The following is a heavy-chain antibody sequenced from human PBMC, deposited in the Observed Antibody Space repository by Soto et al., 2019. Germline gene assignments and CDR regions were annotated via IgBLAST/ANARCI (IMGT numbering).Heavy chain of an antibody. D-gene: IGHD1-1*01. J-gene: IGHJ5*01. Sequence: QVHLQESGPGLVAPSGTLSLTCTLSGGSVRAPDWWNWVRQSPDKGLERIAEVHISGHSNYNTSLRSRVSVSVDSSKNQFYLNLNSVTAAATVIYYCARVRQGCSANNCYFDPWGQGTQGTISS. CDR1: GGSVRAPDW. CDR2: VHISGHS. V-gene: IGHV4-4*02. CDR3: ARVRQGCSANNCYFDP.